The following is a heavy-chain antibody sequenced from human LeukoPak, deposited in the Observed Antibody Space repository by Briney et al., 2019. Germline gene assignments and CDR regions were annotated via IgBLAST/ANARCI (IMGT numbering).Heavy chain of an antibody. CDR3: ARGRAEPLYYYYYGMDV. V-gene: IGHV1-8*01. CDR2: MNPNSGNT. J-gene: IGHJ6*02. Sequence: GASVKVSCKASGYTLTSYDINWVRQATGQGLEWMGWMNPNSGNTGYAQKFQGRVTMTRNTSISTAYMELSSLRSEDTAVYYCARGRAEPLYYYYYGMDVWGQGTTVTVSS. CDR1: GYTLTSYD.